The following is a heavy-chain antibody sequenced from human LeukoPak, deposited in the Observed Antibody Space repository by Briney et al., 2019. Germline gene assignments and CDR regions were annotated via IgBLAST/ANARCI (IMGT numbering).Heavy chain of an antibody. D-gene: IGHD2-21*01. CDR2: TSSSDAGT. V-gene: IGHV3-23*01. CDR1: GFTLSSYA. CDR3: AKAPVTSCRGAYCYPFDS. J-gene: IGHJ4*02. Sequence: GGSLGLSCAASGFTLSSYAMSWVRQTPGKGLEWVAATSSSDAGTYHADSVRGRFTISRDNSKNTLYLQMNSLRAEDAAVYFCAKAPVTSCRGAYCYPFDSWGQGTLVTVSS.